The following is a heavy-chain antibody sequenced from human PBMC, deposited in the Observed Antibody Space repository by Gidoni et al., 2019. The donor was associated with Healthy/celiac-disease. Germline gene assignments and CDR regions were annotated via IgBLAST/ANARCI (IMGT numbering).Heavy chain of an antibody. D-gene: IGHD5-12*01. Sequence: QLQLQESGPGLVKPSDTLSLTCTVSGGSISSSSYSWGWIRPPPGKGLEWIGSIYYSGSTYYKPDLKSRVTISVDKSKNQFSLKLSSVTAADTAVYYCAKMLRGDIVATIWAYSSGWYYFDYWGQGTLVTVSS. V-gene: IGHV4-39*01. CDR2: IYYSGST. J-gene: IGHJ4*02. CDR1: GGSISSSSYS. CDR3: AKMLRGDIVATIWAYSSGWYYFDY.